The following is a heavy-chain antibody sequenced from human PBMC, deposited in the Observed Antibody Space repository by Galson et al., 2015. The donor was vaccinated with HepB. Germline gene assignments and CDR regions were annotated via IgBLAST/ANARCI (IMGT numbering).Heavy chain of an antibody. Sequence: SLRVSCAASGFTFSNYWMTWVRQAPGKGLEWVAKINQDENEKYYVDTVKGRVTITRDNAKNSLFLQMNSLRFEDTTVYYCVGLGQLDFWGQGTLVTVSS. D-gene: IGHD3-16*01. CDR1: GFTFSNYW. J-gene: IGHJ4*02. V-gene: IGHV3-7*03. CDR2: INQDENEK. CDR3: VGLGQLDF.